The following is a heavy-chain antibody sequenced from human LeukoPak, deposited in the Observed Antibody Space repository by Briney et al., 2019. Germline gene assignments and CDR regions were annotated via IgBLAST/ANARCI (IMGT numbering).Heavy chain of an antibody. CDR1: GYTFTGYY. D-gene: IGHD3-22*01. Sequence: ASVKVSCKASGYTFTGYYMHWVRQAPGQGLEWMGWINPNSGGTNYAQKFQGRVTMTRDTPISTAYMELSRLRSDDTAVYYCARDLYYYDSSGYVDYWGQGTLVTVSS. V-gene: IGHV1-2*02. CDR2: INPNSGGT. CDR3: ARDLYYYDSSGYVDY. J-gene: IGHJ4*02.